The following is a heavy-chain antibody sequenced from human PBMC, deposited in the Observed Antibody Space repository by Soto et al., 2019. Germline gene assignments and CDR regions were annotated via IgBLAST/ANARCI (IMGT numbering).Heavy chain of an antibody. J-gene: IGHJ6*03. Sequence: PSETLSLTCTVSGGSISSSSYYWGWIRQPPGKGLEWIGSIYYSGSTYYNPSLKSRVTISVDTSKNQFSLKLISVTAADTAVYYCASLQPGIAVAGTPLGDYYYYMDVWGKGTTVTVSS. CDR1: GGSISSSSYY. CDR2: IYYSGST. V-gene: IGHV4-39*01. D-gene: IGHD6-19*01. CDR3: ASLQPGIAVAGTPLGDYYYYMDV.